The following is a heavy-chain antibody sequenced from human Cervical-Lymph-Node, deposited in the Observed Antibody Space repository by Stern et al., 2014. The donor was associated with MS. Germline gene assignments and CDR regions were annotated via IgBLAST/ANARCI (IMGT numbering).Heavy chain of an antibody. Sequence: VQLVQSGAGVTKPWASVNVSCTASGGTFSKFPSSWVRQAPGQGLEWLGGIIPVLGTPTYGQEFRDRVTIAADVSTSTVYMELSSLRSDDTAVYYCALSSESSDRWYSLGYDLWGQGTLVTVSS. CDR1: GGTFSKFP. J-gene: IGHJ5*02. CDR2: IIPVLGTP. CDR3: ALSSESSDRWYSLGYDL. D-gene: IGHD6-13*01. V-gene: IGHV1-69*01.